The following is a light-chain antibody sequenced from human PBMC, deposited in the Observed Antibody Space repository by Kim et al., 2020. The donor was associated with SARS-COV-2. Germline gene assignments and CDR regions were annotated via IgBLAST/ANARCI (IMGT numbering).Light chain of an antibody. CDR1: QSVSSSY. Sequence: EIVLTQSPGPLSLSPGERATLSCRASQSVSSSYLAWYQQKPGQAPRLLIYGASSRATGIPDRFSGSGSGTDFTLTISRLETEDFAVYFCQQYGSSPTFGQGTKVDIK. CDR2: GAS. J-gene: IGKJ1*01. V-gene: IGKV3-20*01. CDR3: QQYGSSPT.